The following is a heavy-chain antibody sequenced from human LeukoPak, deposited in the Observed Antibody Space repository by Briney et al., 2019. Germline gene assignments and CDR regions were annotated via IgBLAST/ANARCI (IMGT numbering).Heavy chain of an antibody. D-gene: IGHD3-10*01. Sequence: GGSLRLSCAASGFTFSSYGMHWVRQAPGKGLEWVAVIWDDGSNKYYADSVKGRFTISRDNSKNTLYLQMNSLRAEDTAVYHCARDAEVRYYYGSVLLDYWGQGTLVTVSS. CDR1: GFTFSSYG. J-gene: IGHJ4*02. CDR3: ARDAEVRYYYGSVLLDY. V-gene: IGHV3-33*01. CDR2: IWDDGSNK.